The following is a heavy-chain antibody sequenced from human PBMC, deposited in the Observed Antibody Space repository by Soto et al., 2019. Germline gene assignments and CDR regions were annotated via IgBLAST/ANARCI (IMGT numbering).Heavy chain of an antibody. CDR3: ARDRHSNVLRYFYWSEYYYYYMDV. Sequence: QVQLVQSGAEVKKPGASVKVSCKASGYTFTSYYMHWVRQAPGQGLEWMGIINPSGGSTSYAQKFQWRVTMTRDTSTSTVYMELSSLRYEDTAVYYCARDRHSNVLRYFYWSEYYYYYMDVWGKGTTVTVAS. CDR2: INPSGGST. D-gene: IGHD3-9*01. V-gene: IGHV1-46*03. CDR1: GYTFTSYY. J-gene: IGHJ6*03.